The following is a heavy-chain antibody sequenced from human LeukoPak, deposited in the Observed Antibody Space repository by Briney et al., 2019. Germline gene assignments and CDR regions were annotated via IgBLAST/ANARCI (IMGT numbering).Heavy chain of an antibody. CDR3: ARVPYCGGDCYSAYFDY. Sequence: ASVKVSCKASGYTFTSYYMHWVRQAPGQGLEWMGIINPSGGSTSYARKFQGRVTMTRDTSTSTVYMELSSLRSEDTAVYYCARVPYCGGDCYSAYFDYWGQGTLVTVSS. V-gene: IGHV1-46*01. CDR2: INPSGGST. D-gene: IGHD2-21*02. CDR1: GYTFTSYY. J-gene: IGHJ4*02.